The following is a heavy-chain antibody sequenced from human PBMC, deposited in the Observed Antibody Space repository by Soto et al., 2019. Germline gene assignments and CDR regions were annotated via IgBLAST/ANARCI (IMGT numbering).Heavy chain of an antibody. D-gene: IGHD3-3*01. V-gene: IGHV1-69*13. CDR3: AKAPLRFLEWLPIDY. Sequence: SVKVSCKASGGTFSSYAISWVRQAPGQGLEWMGGIIPIFGTANYAQKFQGRVTITADESTSTAYMELSSLRSEDTAVYYCAKAPLRFLEWLPIDYWGQGTLVTVSS. CDR1: GGTFSSYA. CDR2: IIPIFGTA. J-gene: IGHJ4*02.